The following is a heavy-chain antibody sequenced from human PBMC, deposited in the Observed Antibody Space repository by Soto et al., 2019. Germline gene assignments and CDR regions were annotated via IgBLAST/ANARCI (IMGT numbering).Heavy chain of an antibody. Sequence: SETLSLTCTVSGGSISSGGYYWSWIRQHPGKGLEWIGYIYYSGSTYYNPSLKSRVTISVDTSKNQFSLKLSSVTAADTAVYYCARELPRGYYYYGMDVWGQGTTVTVS. D-gene: IGHD3-10*01. J-gene: IGHJ6*02. CDR2: IYYSGST. V-gene: IGHV4-31*03. CDR3: ARELPRGYYYYGMDV. CDR1: GGSISSGGYY.